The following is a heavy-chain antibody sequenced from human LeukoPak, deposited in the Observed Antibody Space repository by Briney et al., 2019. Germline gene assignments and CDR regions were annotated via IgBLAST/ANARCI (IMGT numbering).Heavy chain of an antibody. CDR2: MNPNNGNT. CDR1: GYTFASYD. D-gene: IGHD6-13*01. CDR3: ARLASSSWPLYYYYGMDV. Sequence: ASVKVSCKASGYTFASYDINWVRQATGQGLEWMGWMNPNNGNTGYAQKFQGRVTMTRSTSISTAYMELSSLRSEDTAVYYCARLASSSWPLYYYYGMDVWGQGTTVTVSS. J-gene: IGHJ6*02. V-gene: IGHV1-8*01.